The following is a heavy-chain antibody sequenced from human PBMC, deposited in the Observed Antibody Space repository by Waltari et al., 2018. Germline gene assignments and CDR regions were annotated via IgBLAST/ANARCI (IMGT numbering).Heavy chain of an antibody. J-gene: IGHJ4*02. CDR2: IFSSGTT. V-gene: IGHV4-59*01. Sequence: QVQLQESGPGLVKPSETLSLTCTVSGGSIDTYYWSWIRQPPGKGLEWIAYIFSSGTTYHNPSRESRVTISVDTSKNQFSLNLNSVTAADTALYYCARFNPRSGNYFLDYWGQGTLVTVSS. D-gene: IGHD3-10*01. CDR1: GGSIDTYY. CDR3: ARFNPRSGNYFLDY.